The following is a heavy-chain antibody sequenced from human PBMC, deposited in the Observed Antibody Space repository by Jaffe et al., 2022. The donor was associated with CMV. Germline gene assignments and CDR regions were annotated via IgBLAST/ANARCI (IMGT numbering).Heavy chain of an antibody. CDR1: GFTFSSYS. J-gene: IGHJ3*02. CDR3: ASSGYYHDAFDI. D-gene: IGHD3-22*01. Sequence: EVQLVESGGGLVKPGGSLRLSCAASGFTFSSYSMNWVRQAPGKGLEWVSSISSSSSYIYYADSVKGRFTISRDNAKNSLYLQMNSLRAEDTAVYYCASSGYYHDAFDIWGQGTMVTVSS. V-gene: IGHV3-21*01. CDR2: ISSSSSYI.